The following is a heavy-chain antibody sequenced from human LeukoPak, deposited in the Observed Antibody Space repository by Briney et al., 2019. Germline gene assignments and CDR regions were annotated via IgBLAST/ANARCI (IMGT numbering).Heavy chain of an antibody. CDR2: ISQSGST. Sequence: SETVSLTCGVSGESLSTYFWTWIRQSPGKGREGRGEISQSGSTLDNPSLKRRVTISLDPSQSHFSLKLTSVTAADPAMYYCARGSAYYYSYMDVWGNGPAVPVSS. CDR3: ARGSAYYYSYMDV. J-gene: IGHJ6*03. CDR1: GESLSTYF. V-gene: IGHV4-34*01.